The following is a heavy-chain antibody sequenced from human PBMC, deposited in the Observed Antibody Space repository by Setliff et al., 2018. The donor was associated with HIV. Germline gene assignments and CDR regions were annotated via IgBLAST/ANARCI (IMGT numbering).Heavy chain of an antibody. CDR2: IYWDGDT. D-gene: IGHD3-10*01. CDR1: GFSLATDGVS. V-gene: IGHV2-5*02. CDR3: AHVNSFRSVYFDS. J-gene: IGHJ4*01. Sequence: SGPTLVNPTETITLTCAFSGFSLATDGVSLGWIRQPPGEGPEWLALIYWDGDTRYNPSLKGRLTVTKATSNNHVVLIMSHMDPADTATYFCAHVNSFRSVYFDSWGEGMLVTVSS.